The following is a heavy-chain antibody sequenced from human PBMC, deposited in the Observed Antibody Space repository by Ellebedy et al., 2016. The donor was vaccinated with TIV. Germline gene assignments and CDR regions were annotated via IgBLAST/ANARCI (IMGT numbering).Heavy chain of an antibody. J-gene: IGHJ4*02. D-gene: IGHD1-14*01. V-gene: IGHV4-39*07. CDR2: IYYSGST. CDR1: GGSVANSAHY. Sequence: MPSETLSLTCTVSGGSVANSAHYWTWVRQPPGKGLQWIANIYYSGSTYYNPSLKSRVTISLHTSKNQFSLRLTSVTAADTAVYYCAKARDRSLDQWGQGTLVTVSS. CDR3: AKARDRSLDQ.